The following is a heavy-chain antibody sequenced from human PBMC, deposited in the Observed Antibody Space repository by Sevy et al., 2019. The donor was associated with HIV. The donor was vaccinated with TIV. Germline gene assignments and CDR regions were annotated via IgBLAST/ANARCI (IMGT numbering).Heavy chain of an antibody. Sequence: GGSLRLSCAASGFTVSSNYMSWVRQAPGKGLEWVSVIYSGGSTYYADSVKGRFTISRDDSKNTLYLQMNSRRAEDTDVYYCARAGGGGGYCSGGSCYGAYYYYYMDVWGKGTTVTVSS. V-gene: IGHV3-53*01. D-gene: IGHD2-15*01. J-gene: IGHJ6*03. CDR1: GFTVSSNY. CDR2: IYSGGST. CDR3: ARAGGGGGYCSGGSCYGAYYYYYMDV.